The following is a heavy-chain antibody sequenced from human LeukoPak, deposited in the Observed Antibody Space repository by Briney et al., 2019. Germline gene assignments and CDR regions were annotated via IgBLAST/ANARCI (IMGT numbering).Heavy chain of an antibody. CDR3: ARDGGEGDNSAFDI. J-gene: IGHJ3*02. Sequence: GGSLRLSCAASGVTLSDHHMDWVRQAPGKGPEWVGRTRDKTRGYTTEYAASVKGRFTISRDDSQTSLHLQMNSLKTEGTAGYFCARDGGEGDNSAFDIWGQGTVVTVSS. D-gene: IGHD3-16*01. CDR2: TRDKTRGYTT. CDR1: GVTLSDHH. V-gene: IGHV3-72*01.